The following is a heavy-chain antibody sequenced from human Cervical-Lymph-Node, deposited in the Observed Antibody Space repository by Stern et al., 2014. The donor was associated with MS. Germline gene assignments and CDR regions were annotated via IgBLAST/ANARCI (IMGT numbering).Heavy chain of an antibody. Sequence: QVQLQESGPGLLKPSETLSLTCTVSGDSIRSSSYYWGWLRPPPGPGLVWLGNIDYSGSTYYNPSLKSRVAISADTSKNQFSLKLNAVIAADTAVYYCARRAHYGDPFDYWGQGTLVTVSS. CDR3: ARRAHYGDPFDY. CDR1: GDSIRSSSYY. D-gene: IGHD4-17*01. J-gene: IGHJ4*02. CDR2: IDYSGST. V-gene: IGHV4-39*01.